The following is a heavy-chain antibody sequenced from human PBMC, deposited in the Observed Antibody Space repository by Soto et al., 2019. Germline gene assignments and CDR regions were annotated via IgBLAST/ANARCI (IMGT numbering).Heavy chain of an antibody. J-gene: IGHJ4*02. D-gene: IGHD6-19*01. Sequence: SVNVSCKVSVYTLTELSMHWVRQAPGKGLEWLGGFDSQDGERIYSQKLHGRSNMTEDTHTDTAYMELSSLRSEDKAVYYCATGRGEQWLAHWGQGTLVTVSS. CDR1: VYTLTELS. CDR3: ATGRGEQWLAH. CDR2: FDSQDGER. V-gene: IGHV1-24*01.